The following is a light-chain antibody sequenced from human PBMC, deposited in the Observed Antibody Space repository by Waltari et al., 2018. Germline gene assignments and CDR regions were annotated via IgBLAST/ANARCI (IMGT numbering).Light chain of an antibody. V-gene: IGKV3-15*01. J-gene: IGKJ1*01. Sequence: EIVMTQSPATLSVSPGERATLSCRASQSVSSNLAWYQQKPGQAPRLLIFGASSRATGCPARFSGSGSGTEFTLTISSIQSEDFAVYFCQQYDNWPPTFGQGSKVEIK. CDR1: QSVSSN. CDR3: QQYDNWPPT. CDR2: GAS.